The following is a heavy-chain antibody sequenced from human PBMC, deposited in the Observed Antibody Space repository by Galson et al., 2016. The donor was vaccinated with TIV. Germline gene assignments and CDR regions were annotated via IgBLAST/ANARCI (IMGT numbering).Heavy chain of an antibody. CDR3: ARGNDPGATYSLDY. Sequence: SLRLSCATSGFTFSRHWMSWVRQAPGKGLEWVASIKQDGDYKYYVDSVKGRFTISRDNAKNSLYLQMNSLRAEDTAVYYCARGNDPGATYSLDYWGQGTLVTVSS. CDR2: IKQDGDYK. V-gene: IGHV3-7*01. D-gene: IGHD1-1*01. J-gene: IGHJ4*02. CDR1: GFTFSRHW.